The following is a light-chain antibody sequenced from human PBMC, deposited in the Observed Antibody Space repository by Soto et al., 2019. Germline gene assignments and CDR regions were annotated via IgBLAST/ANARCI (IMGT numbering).Light chain of an antibody. J-gene: IGKJ1*01. V-gene: IGKV3-20*01. CDR2: GAS. CDR1: QSVAGRY. CDR3: QHSGSPVWT. Sequence: EIVLTQSPGTLSLSPGERATLSCRASQSVAGRYLAWYQQKPGQTPRLLIYGASSRATGIPDRFGGSGSGTDFTLTISRLDPEDCAVYYCQHSGSPVWTFGHGTKVEIK.